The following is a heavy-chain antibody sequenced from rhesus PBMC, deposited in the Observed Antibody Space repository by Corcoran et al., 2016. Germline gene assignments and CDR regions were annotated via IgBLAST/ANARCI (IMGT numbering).Heavy chain of an antibody. Sequence: QLQLQESGPGLVKPSETLSLTCAVSGASVGRSNWWSWLRPTPGKGLVWIGRISGSGGSTRYNPSRTSRVTISTDTSKNQFSLKVRSVTAADTAVYYCARESRWSEYFEFWGQGALVTVSS. CDR2: ISGSGGST. V-gene: IGHV4-57*01. CDR1: GASVGRSNW. J-gene: IGHJ1*01. D-gene: IGHD6-13*01. CDR3: ARESRWSEYFEF.